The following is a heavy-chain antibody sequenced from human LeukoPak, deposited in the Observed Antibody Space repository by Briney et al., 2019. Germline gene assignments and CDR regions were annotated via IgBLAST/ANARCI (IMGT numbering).Heavy chain of an antibody. V-gene: IGHV3-21*01. CDR3: GRGNYYDSSGCYLPDY. D-gene: IGHD3-22*01. CDR1: GFTFSSYS. Sequence: GGSLRLSCAASGFTFSSYSMNWVRQAPGKGLEWVSSISSSSSYIYYADSVKGRFTISRDNAKNSLYLQMNSLRAEDTAVYYCGRGNYYDSSGCYLPDYWGQGTLVTVSS. J-gene: IGHJ4*02. CDR2: ISSSSSYI.